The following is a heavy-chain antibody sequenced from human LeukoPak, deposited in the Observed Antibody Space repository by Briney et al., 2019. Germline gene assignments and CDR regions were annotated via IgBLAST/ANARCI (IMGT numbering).Heavy chain of an antibody. CDR2: INHSGST. D-gene: IGHD4-11*01. V-gene: IGHV4-34*01. J-gene: IGHJ4*02. CDR1: GGSFSGYY. CDR3: ARGDDSDYVFGY. Sequence: SETLSLTCAVYGGSFSGYYWSWIRQPPGKGLEWIGEINHSGSTNYNPSLKSRVTISVDTSKNQFSLKLSSVTTADTAVYYCARGDDSDYVFGYWGQGTLVTVSS.